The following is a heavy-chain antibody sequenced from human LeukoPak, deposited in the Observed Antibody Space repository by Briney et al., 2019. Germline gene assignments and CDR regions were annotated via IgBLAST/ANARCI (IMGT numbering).Heavy chain of an antibody. V-gene: IGHV4-61*08. Sequence: SETLSLTCTVSGGSISSGDYYWSWIRQPPEKRLEWIGYIYYTGNTNYNPSLKSRVTLSVDMSKNQFSLNLNSVTAADTAVYYCVRGFFDSSGYSNPFDIWGQGTMVTVSS. CDR1: GGSISSGDYY. J-gene: IGHJ3*02. CDR2: IYYTGNT. D-gene: IGHD3-22*01. CDR3: VRGFFDSSGYSNPFDI.